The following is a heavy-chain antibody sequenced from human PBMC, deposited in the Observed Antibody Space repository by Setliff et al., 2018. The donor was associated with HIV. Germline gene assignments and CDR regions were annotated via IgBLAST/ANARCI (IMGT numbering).Heavy chain of an antibody. CDR3: ARATFGSTSSGINYYMDV. Sequence: SETLSFTCTVSGGSISSYYWSWIRQPPGKGLEWIGYIYYDGTTNSNPSLKSRVTISVTTSKNQFSLKLSSVTAADTALYFCARATFGSTSSGINYYMDVWGKGTTVTVSS. CDR1: GGSISSYY. V-gene: IGHV4-59*01. J-gene: IGHJ6*03. D-gene: IGHD3-10*01. CDR2: IYYDGTT.